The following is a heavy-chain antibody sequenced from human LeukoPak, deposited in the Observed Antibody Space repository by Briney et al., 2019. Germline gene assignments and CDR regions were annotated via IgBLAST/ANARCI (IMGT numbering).Heavy chain of an antibody. Sequence: GGSLRLSCAASGFTFTMFSMNWVRQAPGKGLEWIAFIRGRADTTYYAGSVQGRFTISRDNADDSVYLQMDSLRVEDTAVYYCARTYGYGVCPPGEAFDNLGQGTLVTGPS. CDR3: ARTYGYGVCPPGEAFDN. D-gene: IGHD2-15*01. V-gene: IGHV3-48*01. CDR1: GFTFTMFS. J-gene: IGHJ3*02. CDR2: IRGRADTT.